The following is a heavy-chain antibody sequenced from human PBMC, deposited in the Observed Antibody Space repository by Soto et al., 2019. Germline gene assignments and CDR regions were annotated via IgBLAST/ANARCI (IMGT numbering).Heavy chain of an antibody. CDR2: ISSSSTYI. V-gene: IGHV3-21*01. D-gene: IGHD6-13*01. CDR3: ARRSRSPADYFFDS. CDR1: GCTIRSYS. Sequence: GGSLRVSWTASGCTIRSYSISRVRQDPGKGLEWVSSISSSSTYISYAGSLKGRFTISSDNAKNSLYLQMNSLRAEDTAVYYCARRSRSPADYFFDSWGQGTLVTVSS. J-gene: IGHJ4*02.